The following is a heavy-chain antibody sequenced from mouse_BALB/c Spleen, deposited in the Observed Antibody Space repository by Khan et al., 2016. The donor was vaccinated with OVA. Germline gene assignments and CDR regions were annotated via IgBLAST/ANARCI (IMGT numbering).Heavy chain of an antibody. Sequence: QVQLKESGPGLVAPSQSRSITCTVSGFSLTTYGVSWIRPPPGKGLEWLGVIWGDGSTNYHLALISRLSISKDNSKSLVFLELNSLQTDDTATYYGAKLMIYSFDYWGQGTTLTVSS. D-gene: IGHD2-3*01. CDR2: IWGDGST. CDR3: AKLMIYSFDY. V-gene: IGHV2-3*01. J-gene: IGHJ2*01. CDR1: GFSLTTYG.